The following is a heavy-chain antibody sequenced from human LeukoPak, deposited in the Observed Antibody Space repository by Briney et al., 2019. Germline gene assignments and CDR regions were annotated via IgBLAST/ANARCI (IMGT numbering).Heavy chain of an antibody. Sequence: GGSLRLSCGASGFTFSSYAVSWVRQAPGKGLEWVSSISGGGARTYYADSVKGRSTISRDNSKNTLYLQMNSLRAEDSAVYYCARSENCGSDCYQCFDYWGQGTLVTVSS. V-gene: IGHV3-23*01. CDR2: ISGGGART. CDR3: ARSENCGSDCYQCFDY. D-gene: IGHD2-21*02. CDR1: GFTFSSYA. J-gene: IGHJ4*02.